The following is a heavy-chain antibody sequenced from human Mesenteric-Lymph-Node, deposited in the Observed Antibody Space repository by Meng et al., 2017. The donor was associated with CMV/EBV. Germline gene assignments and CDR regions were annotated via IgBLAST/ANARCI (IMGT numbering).Heavy chain of an antibody. CDR3: ARVHGSLFDF. CDR1: GASISGTSYY. Sequence: GSLRLSCNVSGASISGTSYYWAWIRQPPGKGPEWIASVHYGGSTHRNPSLGARSSIFVDTSKNQFSLNLISVTAADTAVYFCARVHGSLFDFWGQGRLVTAPQ. D-gene: IGHD1-1*01. V-gene: IGHV4-39*07. CDR2: VHYGGST. J-gene: IGHJ4*02.